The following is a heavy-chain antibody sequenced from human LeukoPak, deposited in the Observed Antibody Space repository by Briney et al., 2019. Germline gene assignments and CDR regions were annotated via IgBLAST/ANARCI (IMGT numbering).Heavy chain of an antibody. J-gene: IGHJ4*02. D-gene: IGHD3-10*01. CDR1: GGSISSGGYS. Sequence: SETLSLTCAVSGGSISSGGYSWSWIRQPPGKGLEWIGYIYHSGSTYYNPSLKSRVTISVDRSKNQFSLKLSSVTAADTAVYYCARGAVRGVIDYLGQGTLVTVSS. V-gene: IGHV4-30-2*01. CDR2: IYHSGST. CDR3: ARGAVRGVIDY.